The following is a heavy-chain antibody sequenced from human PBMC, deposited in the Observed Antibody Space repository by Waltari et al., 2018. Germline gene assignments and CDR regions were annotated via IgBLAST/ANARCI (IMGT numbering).Heavy chain of an antibody. Sequence: QVQLQESGPGLVKPSETLSLTCTVSGYSISSGYYWGWIRQPPGKGLEWIGSIYHSGSTYYNPSLKSRVTLSVDTSKNQFSLKLSSVTAADTAVYYCARALYCSGGSCHRGAFDIWGQGTMVTVSS. D-gene: IGHD2-15*01. V-gene: IGHV4-38-2*02. CDR3: ARALYCSGGSCHRGAFDI. J-gene: IGHJ3*02. CDR1: GYSISSGYY. CDR2: IYHSGST.